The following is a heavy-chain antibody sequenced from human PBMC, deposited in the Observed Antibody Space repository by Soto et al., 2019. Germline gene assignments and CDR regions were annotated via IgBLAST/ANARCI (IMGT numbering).Heavy chain of an antibody. CDR3: ARDGPAIGDFDY. CDR2: IYHYGST. Sequence: QVQLQESGPGLVKPSGTLSLTCAVSGGSFSSSNWWSWVRQPQGKGLEWIGQIYHYGSTNYNPSLKSRVTLSVDKSKNQFSLKLSSVTAADTAVYYCARDGPAIGDFDYWGQGTLVTVSS. J-gene: IGHJ4*02. CDR1: GGSFSSSNW. D-gene: IGHD2-15*01. V-gene: IGHV4-4*02.